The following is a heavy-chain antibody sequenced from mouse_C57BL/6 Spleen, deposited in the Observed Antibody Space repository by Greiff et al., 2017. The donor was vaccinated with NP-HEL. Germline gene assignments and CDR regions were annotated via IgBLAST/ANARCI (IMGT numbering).Heavy chain of an antibody. CDR1: GYTFTSYW. D-gene: IGHD2-4*01. CDR2: IHPNSGST. Sequence: VQLQQPGAELVKPGASVKLSCKASGYTFTSYWMHWVKQRPGQGLEWIGLIHPNSGSTNYNEKFKSKATLTVDKSSSTAYMQLSSLTSEDSAVYYCASPLTMITLDDWGKGTTLTVSS. J-gene: IGHJ2*01. V-gene: IGHV1-64*01. CDR3: ASPLTMITLDD.